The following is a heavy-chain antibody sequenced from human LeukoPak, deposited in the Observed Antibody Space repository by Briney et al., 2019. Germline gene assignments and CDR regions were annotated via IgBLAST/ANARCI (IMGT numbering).Heavy chain of an antibody. D-gene: IGHD6-13*01. J-gene: IGHJ4*02. CDR3: ARDGYTGY. CDR1: GFTFSIYD. Sequence: GGSLRLSCAASGFTFSIYDMHWVRQAPGKGLEWVSFIQYDGSHKNYVDSVKGRFTISRDNSRNTLYLQMFSLRAEDTAVYYCARDGYTGYWGQGTLVTVSS. V-gene: IGHV3-30*02. CDR2: IQYDGSHK.